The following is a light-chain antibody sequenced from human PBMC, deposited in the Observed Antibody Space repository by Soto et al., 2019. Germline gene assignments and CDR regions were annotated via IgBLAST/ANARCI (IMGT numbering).Light chain of an antibody. CDR2: DAS. J-gene: IGKJ1*01. Sequence: DNQMTQSPSTLSASVGDRVTITCRASQSISSWLAWYQKKPGKAPKLLIYDASSLESGMPSRVSGSGSGTEFTLTISSLQPDDFATYYCQQYNSYSWTFGQGTKVEIK. V-gene: IGKV1-5*01. CDR3: QQYNSYSWT. CDR1: QSISSW.